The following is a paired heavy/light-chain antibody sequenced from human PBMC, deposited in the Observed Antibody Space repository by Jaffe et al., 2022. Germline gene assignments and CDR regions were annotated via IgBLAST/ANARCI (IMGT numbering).Heavy chain of an antibody. J-gene: IGHJ4*02. Sequence: QLQLQESGPGLVKTSETLSLTCTVSGGSISTGTSHGGWVRQPPGKGLEWIATIYYGGNTYYNPSLKSRATISIDTSKNQFSLRLNSVTAADTALYYCARWLGEGYSAADYWGQGTLVTVSS. D-gene: IGHD3-22*01. CDR1: GGSISTGTSH. V-gene: IGHV4-39*01. CDR3: ARWLGEGYSAADY. CDR2: IYYGGNT.
Light chain of an antibody. J-gene: IGLJ1*01. CDR2: TVS. V-gene: IGLV2-14*03. Sequence: QSALTQPASVSGFPGQSITISCTGTSSDVGGYNYVSWYQQHPGRAPKLLIYTVSNRPSGVSLRFSGSKSGNTASLTISGLQAEDEADYYCSSFTSSITYVFGTGTKVTVL. CDR1: SSDVGGYNY. CDR3: SSFTSSITYV.